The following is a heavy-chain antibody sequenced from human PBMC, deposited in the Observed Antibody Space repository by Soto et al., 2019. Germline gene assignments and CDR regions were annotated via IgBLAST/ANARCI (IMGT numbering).Heavy chain of an antibody. D-gene: IGHD6-13*01. CDR1: GFTFSNYG. CDR2: ISHDGTNK. J-gene: IGHJ6*03. Sequence: GGSLRLSCAASGFTFSNYGMHWVRQAPGKGLEWVAVISHDGTNKNYSDSVKGRFSISRDKSKNTLYLQMDGLKTEDTAVYYCAKDGPGSNWYFGHFYYYYVDVWGRGTTVTVSS. CDR3: AKDGPGSNWYFGHFYYYYVDV. V-gene: IGHV3-30*18.